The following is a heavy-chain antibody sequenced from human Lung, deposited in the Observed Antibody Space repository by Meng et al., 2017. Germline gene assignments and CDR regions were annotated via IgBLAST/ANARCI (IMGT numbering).Heavy chain of an antibody. V-gene: IGHV4-34*02. CDR3: VRRTYSSGWYFDY. CDR1: GGSFSGYY. Sequence: QVQLQQVGAGLLQPSETLSLTCAVYGGSFSGYYWSWIRQPPGKGLEWIGEIIDSGSTNYNPSLKSRVTISVDTSKNQFSLRVTSVTAADRAVYYCVRRTYSSGWYFDYWGQGTLVTVSS. D-gene: IGHD6-19*01. CDR2: IIDSGST. J-gene: IGHJ4*02.